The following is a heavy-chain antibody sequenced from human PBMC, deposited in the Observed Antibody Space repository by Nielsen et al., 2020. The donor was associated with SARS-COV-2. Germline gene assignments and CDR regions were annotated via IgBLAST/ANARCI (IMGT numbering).Heavy chain of an antibody. CDR1: GFTFSDYW. J-gene: IGHJ4*02. Sequence: GESLKISCVASGFTFSDYWMHWVRQAPGKGLVWVSRINGGGNDKAYADSVKGRFTISRDNAKNTLYLQMNSLRAEDTAVYYCASLQLASTWDHFDSWGQGTLVRVSS. V-gene: IGHV3-74*01. CDR2: INGGGNDK. CDR3: ASLQLASTWDHFDS. D-gene: IGHD1-26*01.